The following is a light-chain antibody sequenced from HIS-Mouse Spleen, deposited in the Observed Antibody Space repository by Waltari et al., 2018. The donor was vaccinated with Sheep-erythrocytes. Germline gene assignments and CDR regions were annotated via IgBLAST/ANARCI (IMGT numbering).Light chain of an antibody. CDR2: DVS. J-gene: IGLJ1*01. CDR3: CSYAGSYNHV. V-gene: IGLV2-11*01. Sequence: QSALTQPRSVSGSPGQSVTISCTGTSSGVGGYNYVSWYQQHPGKAPKLMIYDVSKRPSGVPDRCSGSKSGNTASLTISGLQAEDEADYYCCSYAGSYNHVFATGTKVTVL. CDR1: SSGVGGYNY.